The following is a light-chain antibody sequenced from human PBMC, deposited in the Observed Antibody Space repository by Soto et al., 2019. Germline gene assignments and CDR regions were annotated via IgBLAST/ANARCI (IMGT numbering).Light chain of an antibody. CDR3: AAWDDRLSGWV. CDR1: SSNIGSNY. CDR2: RNN. V-gene: IGLV1-47*01. J-gene: IGLJ3*02. Sequence: QSVLTQPPSASGTPGQRVTISCSGSSSNIGSNYVYWYQQLPGTAPKLLIYRNNQRPSGVPDRFSGSKSGTSGPLAISGLRYEDEADYYWAAWDDRLSGWVFGGGTQLTVL.